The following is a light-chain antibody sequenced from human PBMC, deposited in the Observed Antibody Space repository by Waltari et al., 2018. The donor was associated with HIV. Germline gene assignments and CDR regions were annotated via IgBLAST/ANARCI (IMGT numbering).Light chain of an antibody. CDR2: KDR. CDR1: ALPKQY. V-gene: IGLV3-25*03. CDR3: QSADSSGTYWV. J-gene: IGLJ3*02. Sequence: SYELTQPPSVSVSPGQTARITCSGDALPKQYAYWYQQEPGQAPVLVIYKDRERPSGIPERFSGASSGTTVTLTISGVQAEDEADYYCQSADSSGTYWVFGGGTKLTVL.